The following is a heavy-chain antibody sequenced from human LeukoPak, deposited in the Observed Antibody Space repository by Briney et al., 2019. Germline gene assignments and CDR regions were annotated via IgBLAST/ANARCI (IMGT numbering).Heavy chain of an antibody. CDR3: ARDLSDYGDAYYYGMDV. Sequence: GGALRLSCAASGFTFSSYRLHWLRQAPGKGLVWVSRINSDGSSTSSADSVKGRFTISRDNAKNTLYLQMNSLRAEDTAVYYCARDLSDYGDAYYYGMDVWGQGTTVTVSS. CDR1: GFTFSSYR. D-gene: IGHD4-17*01. CDR2: INSDGSST. V-gene: IGHV3-74*01. J-gene: IGHJ6*02.